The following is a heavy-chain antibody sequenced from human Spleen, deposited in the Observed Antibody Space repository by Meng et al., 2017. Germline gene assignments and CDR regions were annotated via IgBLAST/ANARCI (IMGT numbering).Heavy chain of an antibody. J-gene: IGHJ4*02. Sequence: GESLKISCAASGFTFSSYFMTWVRQAPGKGLEWVSSISSSASYLYYADAVKGRFTISRDNSKNTLYLQINSLRAEDTAVYFCARDGPHYDVDYWGQGTLVTVSS. V-gene: IGHV3-21*01. CDR2: ISSSASYL. D-gene: IGHD5-12*01. CDR1: GFTFSSYF. CDR3: ARDGPHYDVDY.